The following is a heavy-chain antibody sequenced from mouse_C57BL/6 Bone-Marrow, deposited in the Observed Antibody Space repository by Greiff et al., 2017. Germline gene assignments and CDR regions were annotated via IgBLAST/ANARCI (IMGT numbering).Heavy chain of an antibody. CDR3: ARRGFSWFAY. J-gene: IGHJ3*01. V-gene: IGHV5-6*01. CDR2: FSSGGSYT. Sequence: EVQRVESGGDLVKPGGSLKLSCAASGFIFSSYGMSWVRKTPDKRLEWVATFSSGGSYTNYPDSVKGRFPISRDNAKNTRYREMSSLKSEYTAMYYCARRGFSWFAYWGQGTLVTVSA. CDR1: GFIFSSYG.